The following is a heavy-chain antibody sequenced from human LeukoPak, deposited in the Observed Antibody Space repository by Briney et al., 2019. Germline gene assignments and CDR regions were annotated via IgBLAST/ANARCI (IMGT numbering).Heavy chain of an antibody. Sequence: GGSLRLSCAASGFTVSSNYMSWVRQAPGKGLGWVSVIYSGGSTYYADSVKGRFTISRHNSKNTLYLQMNSLRAEDTAVYYCATAQRGYSYGFDYWGQGTLVTVSS. CDR1: GFTVSSNY. D-gene: IGHD5-18*01. CDR3: ATAQRGYSYGFDY. J-gene: IGHJ4*02. V-gene: IGHV3-53*04. CDR2: IYSGGST.